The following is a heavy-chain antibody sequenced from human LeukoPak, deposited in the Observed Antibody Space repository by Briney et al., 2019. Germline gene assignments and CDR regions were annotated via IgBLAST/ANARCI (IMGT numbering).Heavy chain of an antibody. Sequence: SETLSLTCTVSGGSLISVGSYWGWLRHPPGTGREWLVYVYYGGSTYYNPSVKSRVTISVDKSKNQLSLKLSSVTAADTAVYYCAKLVGGARGVYWGRGTRVTVS. CDR3: AKLVGGARGVY. CDR1: GGSLISVGSY. V-gene: IGHV4-30-4*08. CDR2: VYYGGST. D-gene: IGHD3-10*01. J-gene: IGHJ4*02.